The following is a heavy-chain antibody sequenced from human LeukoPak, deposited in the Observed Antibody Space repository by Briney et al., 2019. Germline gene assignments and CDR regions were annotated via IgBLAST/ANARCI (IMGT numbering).Heavy chain of an antibody. J-gene: IGHJ6*03. CDR3: ARVGEGPGADYMDV. V-gene: IGHV3-21*01. Sequence: GGSLRLSCAASGFTFSSYSMNWVRQAPGKGLEWVSSISSSSSYIYYADSVKGRFTISRDNAKNSLYLQMNSLRAEDTAVYYCARVGEGPGADYMDVWDKGTTVTVSS. CDR2: ISSSSSYI. D-gene: IGHD3-10*01. CDR1: GFTFSSYS.